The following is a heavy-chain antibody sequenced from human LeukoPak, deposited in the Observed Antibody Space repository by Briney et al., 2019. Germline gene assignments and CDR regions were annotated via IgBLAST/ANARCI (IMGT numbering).Heavy chain of an antibody. CDR3: VREYCGGNCLGGFDI. J-gene: IGHJ3*02. V-gene: IGHV3-74*01. Sequence: PGGSLRPSCAASGFTFSSYWMHWVRQAPGKGLVWVSRINSDGSSTSYADPVKGRFTMSRDNAKNTLYLQMNSLRVEDTALYYCVREYCGGNCLGGFDIWGQGTMIAVSS. CDR1: GFTFSSYW. CDR2: INSDGSST. D-gene: IGHD2-21*02.